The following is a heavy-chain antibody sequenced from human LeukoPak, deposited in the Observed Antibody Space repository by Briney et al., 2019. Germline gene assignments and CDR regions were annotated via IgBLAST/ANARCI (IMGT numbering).Heavy chain of an antibody. D-gene: IGHD6-13*01. Sequence: PSETLSLTCTVSGGSISPYYWSWIRQPPGKGLEWIGYTYYSGSTNYNPSLKSRVTISVDTSKNQFSLKLSSVTAADTAVYYCARVCLLRYSSSWYFNYYYMDVWGKGTTVTVSS. CDR3: ARVCLLRYSSSWYFNYYYMDV. CDR2: TYYSGST. V-gene: IGHV4-59*12. CDR1: GGSISPYY. J-gene: IGHJ6*03.